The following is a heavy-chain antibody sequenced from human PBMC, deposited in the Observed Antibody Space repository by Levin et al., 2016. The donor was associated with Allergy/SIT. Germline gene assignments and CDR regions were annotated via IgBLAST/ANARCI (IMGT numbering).Heavy chain of an antibody. CDR2: ISSSSTYT. Sequence: LSLTCAASGFTFSDYYMSWIRQAPGKGLEWVSYISSSSTYTNYADSVKGRFTISRDNAKNSLYLQMNSLRAEDTAVYYCASGIQWLSPLDYWGQGTLVTVSS. J-gene: IGHJ4*02. CDR3: ASGIQWLSPLDY. CDR1: GFTFSDYY. D-gene: IGHD3-22*01. V-gene: IGHV3-11*06.